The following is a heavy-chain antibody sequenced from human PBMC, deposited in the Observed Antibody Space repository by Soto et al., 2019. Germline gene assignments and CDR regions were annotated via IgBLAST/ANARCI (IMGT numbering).Heavy chain of an antibody. CDR3: AGSGGSCYSSAFDI. Sequence: SETLSLTCAVSGGSISSGCYSWSWIRQPPGKGLEWIGYIYHSGSTYYNPSLKSRVTISVDRSKNQFSLKLSSVTAADTAVYYCAGSGGSCYSSAFDIWGQGTMVTVSS. J-gene: IGHJ3*02. D-gene: IGHD2-15*01. CDR2: IYHSGST. V-gene: IGHV4-30-2*01. CDR1: GGSISSGCYS.